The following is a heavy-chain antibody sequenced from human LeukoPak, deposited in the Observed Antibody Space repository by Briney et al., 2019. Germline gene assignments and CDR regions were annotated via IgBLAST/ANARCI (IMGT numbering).Heavy chain of an antibody. J-gene: IGHJ4*02. V-gene: IGHV3-30*04. Sequence: PGGSLRLSCAASGFTFSSYAMHWVRQAPGKGLEWVAVISYDGSNKYYADSVKGRFTIPRDNSKNTLYLQMNSLRAEDTAVYYCARSIAVAAYFDYWGQGTLVTVSS. CDR3: ARSIAVAAYFDY. D-gene: IGHD6-19*01. CDR2: ISYDGSNK. CDR1: GFTFSSYA.